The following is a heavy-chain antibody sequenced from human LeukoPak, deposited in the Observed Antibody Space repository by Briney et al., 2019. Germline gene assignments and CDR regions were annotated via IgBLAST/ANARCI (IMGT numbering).Heavy chain of an antibody. Sequence: ASVKVSCKASGYTFTGYYMHWVRQAPGQGLEWMGIINPSGGSTSYAQKFQGRVTMTRDMSTSTDYMELSSLRSEDTAVYYCATGGEGAFDIWGQGTMVTVSS. J-gene: IGHJ3*02. V-gene: IGHV1-46*01. CDR1: GYTFTGYY. CDR2: INPSGGST. D-gene: IGHD1-14*01. CDR3: ATGGEGAFDI.